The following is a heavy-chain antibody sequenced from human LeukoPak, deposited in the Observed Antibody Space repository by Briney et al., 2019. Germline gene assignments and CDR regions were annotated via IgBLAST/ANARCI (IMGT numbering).Heavy chain of an antibody. V-gene: IGHV1-46*01. CDR1: GYTFPSYF. CDR3: ARDPVFYGMDV. Sequence: ASVKVSCKASGYTFPSYFMHWVRPAPGQGLGWMGIINPTGGSTTYAQKFQGRVTMTRDTSTSTVYMELSSLRSDDTAVYYCARDPVFYGMDVWGQGTTVTVSS. J-gene: IGHJ6*02. CDR2: INPTGGST.